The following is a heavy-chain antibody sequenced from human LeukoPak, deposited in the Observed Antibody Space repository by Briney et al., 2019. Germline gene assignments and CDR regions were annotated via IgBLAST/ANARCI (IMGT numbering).Heavy chain of an antibody. D-gene: IGHD6-13*01. CDR2: ISGSGAGT. Sequence: GGSLRLSCAASGFTFSSYAVSWVRQAPGKGLEWVSGISGSGAGTYYADSVKGRLTISRDNSKNTLYLQINSLRAEDTAVYYCAKVNNIAAAGTFDYWGQGTLVTVSS. CDR1: GFTFSSYA. V-gene: IGHV3-23*01. CDR3: AKVNNIAAAGTFDY. J-gene: IGHJ4*02.